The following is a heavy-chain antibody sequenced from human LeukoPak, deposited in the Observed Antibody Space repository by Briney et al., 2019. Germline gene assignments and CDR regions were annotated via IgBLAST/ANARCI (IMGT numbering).Heavy chain of an antibody. J-gene: IGHJ2*01. CDR1: GFTFDDYA. Sequence: GGSLRLSCAASGFTFDDYAMHWVRQAPGKGLEWVSGISWNSGSIGYADSVKGRVTISRDNAKNSLYLQMNSLRAEDTALYYCAKGDMVRGVFWYFELWGRGTLVTVSS. V-gene: IGHV3-9*01. CDR3: AKGDMVRGVFWYFEL. CDR2: ISWNSGSI. D-gene: IGHD3-10*01.